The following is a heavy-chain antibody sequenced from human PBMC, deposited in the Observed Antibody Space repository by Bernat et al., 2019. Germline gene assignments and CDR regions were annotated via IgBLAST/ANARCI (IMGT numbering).Heavy chain of an antibody. CDR3: ARDQTYYYYGMDV. CDR1: GFTFSSYG. CDR2: IWYDGSNK. J-gene: IGHJ6*02. V-gene: IGHV3-33*01. Sequence: QVQLVESGGGVVQPGRSLRLSCAASGFTFSSYGMHWVRQAPGQGLEWVAVIWYDGSNKYYADSVKGRFTISRDNSKNTLYLQMNSLRAEDTAVYYCARDQTYYYYGMDVWGQGTTVTVSS.